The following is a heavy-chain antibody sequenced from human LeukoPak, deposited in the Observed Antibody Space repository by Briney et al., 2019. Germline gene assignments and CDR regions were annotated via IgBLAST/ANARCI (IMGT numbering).Heavy chain of an antibody. V-gene: IGHV4-59*08. CDR1: GGSLSNYY. J-gene: IGHJ6*02. CDR3: ARHYRVSGSIYGMDV. CDR2: SYYSGNT. Sequence: SETLSLTCSVPGGSLSNYYWRWIRQTDAKGVGRIGSSYYSGNTYYNPSLKSRVTISVDTSKNQFSLKLSSVSAAYTAVYYCARHYRVSGSIYGMDVWGQGTTVTVSS. D-gene: IGHD3-10*01.